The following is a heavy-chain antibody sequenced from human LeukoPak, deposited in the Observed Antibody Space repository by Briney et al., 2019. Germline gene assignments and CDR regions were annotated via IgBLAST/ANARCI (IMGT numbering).Heavy chain of an antibody. D-gene: IGHD2-15*01. J-gene: IGHJ5*02. V-gene: IGHV4-30-2*01. CDR1: GGSISSGGYY. Sequence: SETLSLTCTVSGGSISSGGYYWSWIRQPPGKGLEWIGYIYHSGSTYYNPSLKSRVAISVDTSKNQFSLKLSSVTAADTAVYYCARAPAHDYSSNWFDPWGQGTLVTVSS. CDR2: IYHSGST. CDR3: ARAPAHDYSSNWFDP.